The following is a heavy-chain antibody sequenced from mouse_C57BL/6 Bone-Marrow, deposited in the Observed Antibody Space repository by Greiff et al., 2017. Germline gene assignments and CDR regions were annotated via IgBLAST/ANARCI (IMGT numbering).Heavy chain of an antibody. CDR2: ISSGGDYS. V-gene: IGHV5-9-1*02. CDR3: TREVAITTVVGWLTEKAMDY. J-gene: IGHJ4*01. CDR1: GFTFSSYA. Sequence: EVKLMESGEGLVKPGGSLKLSCAASGFTFSSYAMSWVRQTPEKRLEWVAYISSGGDYSDYADTLKGRYTISRDNARNTLYLQMSSLKSEDTAMYYCTREVAITTVVGWLTEKAMDYWGQGTSVTVSS. D-gene: IGHD1-1*01.